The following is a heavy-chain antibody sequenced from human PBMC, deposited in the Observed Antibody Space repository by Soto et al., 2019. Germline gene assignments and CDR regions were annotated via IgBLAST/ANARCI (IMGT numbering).Heavy chain of an antibody. CDR1: GGTFRSYG. Sequence: QVQLVQSGAEVKKPGSSVKVSCEASGGTFRSYGITWVRQAPGQGLEWMGGITPIFGTTNYAQKFQGRVTITADESTNIAYMELSSLRSEDTAVYYCARDYYESSGYPGYWGQGTLVTVSS. J-gene: IGHJ4*02. D-gene: IGHD3-22*01. CDR3: ARDYYESSGYPGY. V-gene: IGHV1-69*01. CDR2: ITPIFGTT.